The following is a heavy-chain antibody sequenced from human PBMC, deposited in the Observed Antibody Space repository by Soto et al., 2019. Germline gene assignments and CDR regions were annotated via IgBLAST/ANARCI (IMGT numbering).Heavy chain of an antibody. CDR1: GFTFSSYA. D-gene: IGHD3-3*01. CDR3: ARGGRFLEWSIYYYYGMDV. Sequence: PGGSLRLSCAASGFTFSSYAMSWVRQAPGKGLEWVSYISSSGGSTYYADSVKGRFTISRDNSKNSLYLQMNSLRDEDTAVYYCARGGRFLEWSIYYYYGMDVWGQGTTVTVSS. V-gene: IGHV3-48*02. J-gene: IGHJ6*02. CDR2: ISSSGGST.